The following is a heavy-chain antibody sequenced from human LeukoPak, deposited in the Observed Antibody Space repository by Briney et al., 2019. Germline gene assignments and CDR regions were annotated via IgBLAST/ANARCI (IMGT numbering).Heavy chain of an antibody. CDR3: ARMEPRYFDWLLIED. D-gene: IGHD3-9*01. J-gene: IGHJ4*02. V-gene: IGHV1-2*02. CDR1: GYTFTGYY. CDR2: INPNSGGT. Sequence: ASVKVSCKASGYTFTGYYMHWERQAPGQGLGWMGWINPNSGGTNYAQKFQDRVTMTRDTSISTAYMELSRLRSDDSAVYYCARMEPRYFDWLLIEDWGQGTLVTVSS.